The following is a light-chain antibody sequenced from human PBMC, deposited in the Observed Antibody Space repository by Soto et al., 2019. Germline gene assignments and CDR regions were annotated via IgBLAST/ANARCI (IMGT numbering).Light chain of an antibody. CDR2: DAS. Sequence: EIVLTQSPATLSLSPGERATLSCRASQSVSNYLAWYQQKPGQAPRLLIYDASNRATGIPARFSGSGSGTDFTLSISSREPEDFAVYYWQQRSNWPRFTFGQGTKVEIK. CDR1: QSVSNY. V-gene: IGKV3-11*01. J-gene: IGKJ2*01. CDR3: QQRSNWPRFT.